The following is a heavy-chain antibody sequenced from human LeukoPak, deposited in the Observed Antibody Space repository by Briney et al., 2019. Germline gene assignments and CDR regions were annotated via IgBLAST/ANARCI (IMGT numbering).Heavy chain of an antibody. CDR1: GVSISSSNSY. CDR3: AKGRAGNYYYDSSDY. V-gene: IGHV3-23*01. D-gene: IGHD3-22*01. J-gene: IGHJ4*02. CDR2: ISGSGSST. Sequence: ETLSLTCTVSGVSISSSNSYWGWIRQPPGKGLEWVSAISGSGSSTYYAASVKGRFTISRDNSKNTLYLQMNSLRAEDTAVYYCAKGRAGNYYYDSSDYWGQGTLVTVSS.